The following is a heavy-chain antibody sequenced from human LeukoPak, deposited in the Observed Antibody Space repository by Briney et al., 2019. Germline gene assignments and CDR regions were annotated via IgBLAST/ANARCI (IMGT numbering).Heavy chain of an antibody. D-gene: IGHD6-13*01. CDR3: ARHESEAAAGSDAFDI. CDR2: ISSSGSTI. CDR1: GFTFSSYE. J-gene: IGHJ3*02. V-gene: IGHV3-48*03. Sequence: GGSLRLSCAASGFTFSSYEMNWVRQAPGKGLEWVSYISSSGSTIYYADSVKGRFTISRDNAKNSLYLQMNSLRAEDTAVYYCARHESEAAAGSDAFDIWGQGTMVTVS.